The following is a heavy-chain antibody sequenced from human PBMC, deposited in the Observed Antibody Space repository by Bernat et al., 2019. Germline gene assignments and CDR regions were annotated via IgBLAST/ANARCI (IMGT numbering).Heavy chain of an antibody. Sequence: EVQLVESGGGVVQPGGSLRLSCAASGLTFDDYAMHWVRKAPGKGLEWVSLISGDGGSTYYADSVKGRFTISRDNSKNSLYLQMNSLRTEDTALYYCASFTVTTGNFDYWGQGTLVTVSS. D-gene: IGHD4-17*01. J-gene: IGHJ4*02. CDR2: ISGDGGST. CDR1: GLTFDDYA. V-gene: IGHV3-43*02. CDR3: ASFTVTTGNFDY.